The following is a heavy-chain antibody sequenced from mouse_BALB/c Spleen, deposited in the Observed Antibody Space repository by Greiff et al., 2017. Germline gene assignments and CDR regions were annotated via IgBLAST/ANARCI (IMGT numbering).Heavy chain of an antibody. CDR3: ARHEEVRAWFAY. Sequence: EVNVVESGGGLVKPGGSLKLSCAASGFAFSSYDMSWVRQTPEKRLEWVAYISSGGGSTYYPDTVKGRFTISRDNAKNTLYLQMSSLKSEDTAMYYCARHEEVRAWFAYWGQGTLVTVSA. D-gene: IGHD2-14*01. J-gene: IGHJ3*01. V-gene: IGHV5-12-1*01. CDR1: GFAFSSYD. CDR2: ISSGGGST.